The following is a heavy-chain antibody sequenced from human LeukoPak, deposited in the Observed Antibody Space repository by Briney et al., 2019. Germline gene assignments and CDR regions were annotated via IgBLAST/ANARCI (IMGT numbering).Heavy chain of an antibody. J-gene: IGHJ3*02. V-gene: IGHV3-48*02. CDR3: VRDYDKTGRAFDI. D-gene: IGHD3-9*01. CDR2: ICSGTSI. Sequence: TGGSLRLSCAASGFTFTTYSMNWVRQAPGKGLEWVSYICSGTSIYYADSVKGRFTISRDNAKMSLYLQMNSLRDEDTAVYYCVRDYDKTGRAFDIWGQGTMVTVSS. CDR1: GFTFTTYS.